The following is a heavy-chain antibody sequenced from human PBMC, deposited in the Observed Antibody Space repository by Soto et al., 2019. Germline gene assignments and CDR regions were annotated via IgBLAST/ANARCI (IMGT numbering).Heavy chain of an antibody. CDR2: INAGNGNT. CDR1: GYTFTSYA. Sequence: ASVKVSCKASGYTFTSYAMHWVRQAPGQRLEWMGWINAGNGNTKYSQKFQGRVTITRDTSASTAYMELSSLRSEDTAVYYCARGSPLYNWNLPPAFDYWGQGTLVTVSS. V-gene: IGHV1-3*01. J-gene: IGHJ4*02. CDR3: ARGSPLYNWNLPPAFDY. D-gene: IGHD1-20*01.